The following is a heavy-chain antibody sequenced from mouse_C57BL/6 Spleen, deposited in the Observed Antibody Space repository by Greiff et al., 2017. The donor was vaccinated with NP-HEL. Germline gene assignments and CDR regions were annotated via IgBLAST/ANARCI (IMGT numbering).Heavy chain of an antibody. J-gene: IGHJ2*01. V-gene: IGHV1-66*01. CDR2: IYPGSGNT. CDR3: ARKADYYGSSYGY. CDR1: GYSFTSYY. Sequence: VQLQQSGPELVKPGASVKISCKASGYSFTSYYIHWVKQRPGQGLEWIGWIYPGSGNTKYTEKFKGKATLTADTSSSTAYMQLSSLTSEDSAVYYCARKADYYGSSYGYWGQGTTLTVSS. D-gene: IGHD1-1*01.